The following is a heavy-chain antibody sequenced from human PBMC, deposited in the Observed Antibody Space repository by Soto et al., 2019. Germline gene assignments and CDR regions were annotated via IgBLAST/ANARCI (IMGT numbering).Heavy chain of an antibody. CDR3: ARDLSDGSGSYHYLVDY. V-gene: IGHV1-69*04. CDR1: GGTFSSYT. D-gene: IGHD3-10*01. Sequence: ASVKVSCKASGGTFSSYTISWVRQAPGQGLEWMGRIIPILGIANYAQKFQGRVTITADKSTSTAYMELSSLRSEDTAVYYCARDLSDGSGSYHYLVDYWGQGTLVTVSS. CDR2: IIPILGIA. J-gene: IGHJ4*02.